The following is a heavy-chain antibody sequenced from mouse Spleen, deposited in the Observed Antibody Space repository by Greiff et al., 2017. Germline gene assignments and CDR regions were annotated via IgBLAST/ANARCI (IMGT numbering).Heavy chain of an antibody. Sequence: EVMLVESGGDLVKPGGSLKLSCAASGFTFSSYGMSWVRPTPDKRLEWVATISSGGSYTYYPDSVKGRFTISRDNAKNTLYLQMSSLKSEDTAMYYCARGGYYSNSYYYAMDYWGQGTSVTVSS. V-gene: IGHV5-6*01. CDR3: ARGGYYSNSYYYAMDY. J-gene: IGHJ4*01. CDR1: GFTFSSYG. CDR2: ISSGGSYT. D-gene: IGHD2-5*01.